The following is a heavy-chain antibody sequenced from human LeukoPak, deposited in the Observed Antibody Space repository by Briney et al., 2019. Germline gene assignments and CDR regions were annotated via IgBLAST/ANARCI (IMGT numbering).Heavy chain of an antibody. V-gene: IGHV3-49*04. CDR1: GFTFHGYG. D-gene: IGHD6-19*01. CDR3: TRPVAGYYFEY. J-gene: IGHJ4*02. CDR2: IRSKNYGGTT. Sequence: TGGSLRLSCTASGFTFHGYGMSWVRQAPGKGLEWLGFIRSKNYGGTTDYAASVKGRITISRDDSKSIVYLQMNGLKTEDTAVYYCTRPVAGYYFEYWGQGTLVTVSS.